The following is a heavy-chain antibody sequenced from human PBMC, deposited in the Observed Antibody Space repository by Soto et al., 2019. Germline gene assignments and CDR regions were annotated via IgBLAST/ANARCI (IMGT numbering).Heavy chain of an antibody. CDR1: GFTFDDYA. Sequence: EVQLVESGGGLVQPGRSLRLSCAASGFTFDDYAMHWVRQAPGKGLEWVSGISWNSGSIGYADSVKGRFTISRDNAKNSLYLQMNSLRAEDTALYYCAKEQFWSGYYFFDYWGQGTLVTVSS. CDR3: AKEQFWSGYYFFDY. D-gene: IGHD3-3*01. V-gene: IGHV3-9*01. J-gene: IGHJ4*02. CDR2: ISWNSGSI.